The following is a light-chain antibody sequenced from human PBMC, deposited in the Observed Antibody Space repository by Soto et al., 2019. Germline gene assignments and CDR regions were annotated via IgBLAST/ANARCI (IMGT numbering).Light chain of an antibody. CDR2: GVS. CDR3: LQYLNYPCT. CDR1: QGISDY. J-gene: IGKJ4*01. Sequence: DIQMTQSPPSLSASVGDRVTFTCRASQGISDYLAWVQQKPGKVPKSLIYGVSTLQSGVSSRFSGSGSGTEFTLTISGLQPEDFATYYCLQYLNYPCTFGGGTKVDIK. V-gene: IGKV1-16*01.